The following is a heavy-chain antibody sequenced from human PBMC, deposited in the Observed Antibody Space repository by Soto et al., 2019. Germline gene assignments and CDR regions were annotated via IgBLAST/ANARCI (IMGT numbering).Heavy chain of an antibody. CDR1: GCSISSGGYY. Sequence: KSXETLPLTCTVAGCSISSGGYYWSWIRQHPGKGLEWIGYIYYSGSTYYNPSLKSRVTISVDTSKNQFSLKLSSVTAADTAVYYCARDAPLSIQHTSGMDVWGQGTTVTVSS. J-gene: IGHJ6*02. D-gene: IGHD5-18*01. CDR2: IYYSGST. CDR3: ARDAPLSIQHTSGMDV. V-gene: IGHV4-31*03.